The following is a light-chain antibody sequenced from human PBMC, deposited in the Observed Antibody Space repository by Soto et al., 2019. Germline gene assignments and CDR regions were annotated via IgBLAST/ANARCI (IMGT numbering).Light chain of an antibody. V-gene: IGKV1-39*01. CDR3: QQSYSTPRT. CDR2: AAS. J-gene: IGKJ4*01. CDR1: QSISSY. Sequence: DIPMTQSPSTLSASVGDRVTITCRASQSISSYLNWYQQKPGKAPKLLIYAASSLQSGVPSRFSGSGSGTDFTLTISSLQPGDFATYYCQQSYSTPRTFGGGTKVEIK.